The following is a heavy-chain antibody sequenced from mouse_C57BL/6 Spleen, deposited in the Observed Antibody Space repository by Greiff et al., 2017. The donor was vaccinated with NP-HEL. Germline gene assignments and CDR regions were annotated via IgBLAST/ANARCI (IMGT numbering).Heavy chain of an antibody. Sequence: EVKLMESGGGLVQPGGSLSLSCAASGFTFTDYYMSWVRQPPGKALEWLGFIRNKANGYTTEYSASVKGRFTISRDNSQSILYLQMNALRAEDSATYYCARSGTGNFDYWGQGTTLTVSS. CDR2: IRNKANGYTT. CDR1: GFTFTDYY. J-gene: IGHJ2*01. CDR3: ARSGTGNFDY. D-gene: IGHD3-3*01. V-gene: IGHV7-3*01.